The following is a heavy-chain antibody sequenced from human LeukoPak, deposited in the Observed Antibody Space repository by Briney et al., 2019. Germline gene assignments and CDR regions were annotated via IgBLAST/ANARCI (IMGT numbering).Heavy chain of an antibody. CDR3: ARALVQPSGAFDI. J-gene: IGHJ3*02. CDR1: GGTFNSYA. V-gene: IGHV1-69*05. CDR2: IIPIFGTT. Sequence: SVKVSCKASGGTFNSYAISWVRQAPGQGLEWMGGIIPIFGTTNYAQKFQGRVTITTDGSSSTAYMEMSSLRSDGTAVYYCARALVQPSGAFDIWGQGAMVTVSS. D-gene: IGHD1-26*01.